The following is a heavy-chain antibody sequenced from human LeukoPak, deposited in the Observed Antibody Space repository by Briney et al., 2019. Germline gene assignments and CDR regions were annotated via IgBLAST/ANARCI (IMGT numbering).Heavy chain of an antibody. J-gene: IGHJ4*02. Sequence: PSETLSLTCTVSSGSVSNSHYYWAWVRQPPGKGLEWLGSIFYSGNTHYNPSLKSPVTISIDTSKNQFSLKLSSVTAADTAVYYCASIGLAAAGYQHDYWGQGTLVTVSS. D-gene: IGHD6-13*01. CDR3: ASIGLAAAGYQHDY. V-gene: IGHV4-39*07. CDR1: SGSVSNSHYY. CDR2: IFYSGNT.